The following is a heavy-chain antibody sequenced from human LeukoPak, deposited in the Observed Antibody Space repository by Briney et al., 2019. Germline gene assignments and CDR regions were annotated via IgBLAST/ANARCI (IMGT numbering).Heavy chain of an antibody. CDR3: ARAAPNYYDSSGSLRNPYFDY. CDR2: IYYSGST. D-gene: IGHD3-22*01. Sequence: SETLSLTCTVSGGSISSGGYYWSWIRQHPGKGLEWIGYIYYSGSTYYNPSLKSRVTISVDTSKNQFSLKLSSVTAADTAVYFCARAAPNYYDSSGSLRNPYFDYLGQGTLVTVSS. J-gene: IGHJ4*02. CDR1: GGSISSGGYY. V-gene: IGHV4-31*03.